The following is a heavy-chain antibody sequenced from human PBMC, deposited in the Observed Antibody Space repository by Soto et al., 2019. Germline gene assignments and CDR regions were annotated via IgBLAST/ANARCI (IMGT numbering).Heavy chain of an antibody. J-gene: IGHJ6*02. CDR1: GGSLTSSY. CDR3: ARGEDAFFYYGLDV. Sequence: XATLSLTCTVSGGSLTSSYWSWIRRPPGKGLEWIAYIYDTGISGYTPSTSYNPSLKSRVTMSVDTSKSQFSLKLTSVTAADTAVYYCARGEDAFFYYGLDVWGQGITVTVSS. V-gene: IGHV4-59*01. CDR2: IYDTGISGYTPST.